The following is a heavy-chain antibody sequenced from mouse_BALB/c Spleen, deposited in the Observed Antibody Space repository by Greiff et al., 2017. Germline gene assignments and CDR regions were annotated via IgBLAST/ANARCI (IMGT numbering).Heavy chain of an antibody. CDR3: ARSYGNYLYYFDY. Sequence: VKLVESGPELVRPGASVKMSCKASGYTFTSYWMHWVKQRPGQGLEWIGMIDPSNSETRLNQKFKDKATLNVDKSSNTAYMQLSSLTSEDSAVYYCARSYGNYLYYFDYWGQGTTLTVSS. D-gene: IGHD2-1*01. V-gene: IGHV1S127*01. CDR1: GYTFTSYW. CDR2: IDPSNSET. J-gene: IGHJ2*01.